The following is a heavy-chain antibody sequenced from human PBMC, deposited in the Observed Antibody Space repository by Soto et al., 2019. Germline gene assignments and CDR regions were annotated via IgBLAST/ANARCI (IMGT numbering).Heavy chain of an antibody. J-gene: IGHJ6*02. CDR3: ATLPWGDTAMTSYYYYGMDV. D-gene: IGHD5-18*01. CDR1: GFTFSSYS. CDR2: ISSSSSTI. Sequence: GGSLRLSCAASGFTFSSYSMNWVRQAPGKGLEWVSYISSSSSTIYYADSVKGQVTISADKSISTAYLQWSSLKASDTAMYYCATLPWGDTAMTSYYYYGMDVWGQGTTVTVSS. V-gene: IGHV3-48*01.